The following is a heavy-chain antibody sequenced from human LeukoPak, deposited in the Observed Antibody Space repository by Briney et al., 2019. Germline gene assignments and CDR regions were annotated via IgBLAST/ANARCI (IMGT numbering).Heavy chain of an antibody. V-gene: IGHV1-69*06. CDR2: IIPIFGTA. D-gene: IGHD1-26*01. CDR1: GGTFSSYA. J-gene: IGHJ4*02. CDR3: ARGHSGSYYSSDY. Sequence: SVKVPCKASGGTFSSYAISWVRQAPGQGLEWMGGIIPIFGTANYAQKFQGRVTITADKSTSTAYMELSSLRSEDTAVYYCARGHSGSYYSSDYWGQGTLVTVSS.